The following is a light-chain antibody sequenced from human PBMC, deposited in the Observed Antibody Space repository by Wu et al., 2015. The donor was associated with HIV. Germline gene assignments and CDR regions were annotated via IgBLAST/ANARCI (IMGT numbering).Light chain of an antibody. J-gene: IGKJ5*01. V-gene: IGKV3D-20*02. CDR2: GVS. Sequence: EIVLTQSPGTLSLSPGERATLSCRASQSVSSNYLAWYQQKPGQAPRLVIYGVSSRATGIPDRFSGSGSGTDFTLTISRLEPEDFAIYYCQESSKGPLTFGQGTRL. CDR1: QSVSSNY. CDR3: QESSKGPLT.